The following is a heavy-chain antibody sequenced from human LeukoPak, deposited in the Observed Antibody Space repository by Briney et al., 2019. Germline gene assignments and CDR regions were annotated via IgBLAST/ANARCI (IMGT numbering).Heavy chain of an antibody. J-gene: IGHJ3*02. CDR2: IRYDGSNK. Sequence: QPGGSLRLSCVASGFTFSSYGMHWVRQAPGKGLEWVAFIRYDGSNKYYADSVKGRFTISRDNSKNTLSLQMNSLRPEDTAVYYCARDPGPTIPSLPAWGAFDIWGQGTKVTVSS. CDR1: GFTFSSYG. D-gene: IGHD2-2*01. CDR3: ARDPGPTIPSLPAWGAFDI. V-gene: IGHV3-30*02.